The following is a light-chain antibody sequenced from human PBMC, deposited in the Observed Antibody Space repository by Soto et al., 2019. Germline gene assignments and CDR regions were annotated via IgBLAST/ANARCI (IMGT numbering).Light chain of an antibody. V-gene: IGKV3-20*01. Sequence: SVLTQSPGTLSLSPGERATLSCRARHSVSSNYLAWYQQKPGQAPRLLIYGASTRATGIPDRFSGSGSGKDLTLTISRLEPEDSAVYYCQQYGSSPTWTFGQGTKVDIK. CDR3: QQYGSSPTWT. J-gene: IGKJ1*01. CDR1: HSVSSNY. CDR2: GAS.